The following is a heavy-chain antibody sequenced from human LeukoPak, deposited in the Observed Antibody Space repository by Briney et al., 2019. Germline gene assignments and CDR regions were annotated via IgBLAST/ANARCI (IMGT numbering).Heavy chain of an antibody. CDR1: GFTFSSYS. V-gene: IGHV3-48*04. CDR3: ARASFNYDFWSGYLYYYCMDV. CDR2: ISSSSSTI. D-gene: IGHD3-3*01. J-gene: IGHJ6*03. Sequence: GGSLRLSCAASGFTFSSYSMNWVRQAPGKGLEWVSYISSSSSTIYYADSVKGRFTISRDNAKNSLYLQMNSLRAEDTAVYYCARASFNYDFWSGYLYYYCMDVWGKGTTVTVSS.